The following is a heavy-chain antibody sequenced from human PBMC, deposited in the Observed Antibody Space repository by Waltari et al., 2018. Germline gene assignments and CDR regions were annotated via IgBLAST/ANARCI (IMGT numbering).Heavy chain of an antibody. V-gene: IGHV3-48*03. J-gene: IGHJ4*02. Sequence: EVQLVESGGGLVQPGGSLRLSCAASGFTFSSYEMNWVRQAPGKGLEWVSYISSSGRTIYYADSVKGRFTISRDNAKNSLYLQMNSLRAEDTAVYYCARDAIVVVTGEYYFDYWGQGTLVTVSS. CDR2: ISSSGRTI. CDR1: GFTFSSYE. D-gene: IGHD2-21*02. CDR3: ARDAIVVVTGEYYFDY.